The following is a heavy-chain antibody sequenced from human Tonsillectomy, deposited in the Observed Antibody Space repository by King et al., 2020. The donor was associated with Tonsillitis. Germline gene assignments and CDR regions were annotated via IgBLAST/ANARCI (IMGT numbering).Heavy chain of an antibody. V-gene: IGHV4-4*07. Sequence: QLQESGPGLVKPSETLSLTCTVSGGSISSYYWSWIRQPAGKGLEWIGRIYTSGSTNYNPSLKSRVTMSVDTSKNQFSLKLSSVTAADTAVYYCARDNCSGGSCFNDYWGQGTLVTVSS. CDR1: GGSISSYY. J-gene: IGHJ4*02. D-gene: IGHD2-15*01. CDR2: IYTSGST. CDR3: ARDNCSGGSCFNDY.